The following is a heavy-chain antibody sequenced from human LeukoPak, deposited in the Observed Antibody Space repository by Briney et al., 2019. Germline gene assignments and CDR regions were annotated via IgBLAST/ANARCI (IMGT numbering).Heavy chain of an antibody. CDR2: ISGSGGST. CDR1: GFIFSTYA. Sequence: GGSLRLSCAASGFIFSTYAMSWVRQAPGKGLEWVSAISGSGGSTYYADSVKGRFTISRDNAKNTLYLQMNSLRAEDTAVFYCVRDRFYAMDVWGQGTTVTVSS. V-gene: IGHV3-23*01. CDR3: VRDRFYAMDV. J-gene: IGHJ6*02.